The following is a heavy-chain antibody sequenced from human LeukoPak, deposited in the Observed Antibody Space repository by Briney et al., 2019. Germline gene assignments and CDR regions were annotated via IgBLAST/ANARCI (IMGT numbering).Heavy chain of an antibody. CDR1: GYTFTSYG. CDR2: ISAYNGNT. D-gene: IGHD2-15*01. Sequence: ASVKVSCKASGYTFTSYGISWLRQAPGLGLEWMGWISAYNGNTNYAQKLQGRVTMTTDTSTSTAYMELRGLRSDDTAVYYCARSRTSDCSGGISYGRDWFDPWGQGTLVTVSS. V-gene: IGHV1-18*01. CDR3: ARSRTSDCSGGISYGRDWFDP. J-gene: IGHJ5*02.